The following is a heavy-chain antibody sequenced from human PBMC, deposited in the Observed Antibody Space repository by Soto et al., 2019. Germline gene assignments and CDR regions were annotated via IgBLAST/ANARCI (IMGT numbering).Heavy chain of an antibody. J-gene: IGHJ6*02. V-gene: IGHV4-61*01. D-gene: IGHD3-3*01. Sequence: QVQLQESGPGLVKPSETLSLTCTVSGGSVSSGSYYWSWIRQPPGKGLEWIGYIYYSGSTNYNPSLKSRVTISVDTSKNQFSLKLSSVTAADTAVYYCATSFGVVSTYYYGMDVWGQGTTVTVSS. CDR3: ATSFGVVSTYYYGMDV. CDR1: GGSVSSGSYY. CDR2: IYYSGST.